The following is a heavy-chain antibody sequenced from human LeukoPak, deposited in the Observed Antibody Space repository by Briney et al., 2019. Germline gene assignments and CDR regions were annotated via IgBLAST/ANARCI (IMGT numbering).Heavy chain of an antibody. D-gene: IGHD6-25*01. J-gene: IGHJ5*02. Sequence: SETLSLTCTVSGGSISSFYWSWIRQPPGKGLEWIGYIYFSGTTKYNPSLKSRVTMTVDTSNNQFSLMLTSVTAADTAVYYCARGVAAEYRFDPWGQGTLVTVSS. V-gene: IGHV4-59*08. CDR1: GGSISSFY. CDR2: IYFSGTT. CDR3: ARGVAAEYRFDP.